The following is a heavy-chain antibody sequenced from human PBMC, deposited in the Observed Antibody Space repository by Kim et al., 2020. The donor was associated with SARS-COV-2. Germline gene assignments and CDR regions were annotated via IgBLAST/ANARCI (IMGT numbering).Heavy chain of an antibody. CDR1: GFTFSSYA. D-gene: IGHD6-19*01. CDR3: ARGPTSAWHKFDY. Sequence: GGSLRLSCTASGFTFSSYAMTWVRQAPGKGLEWVSAISGIGDITHYADFVKGRFTISRDNSKNTLFLQMNSLGVEDTAVYYCARGPTSAWHKFDYWGQGSLVTVSS. J-gene: IGHJ4*02. V-gene: IGHV3-23*01. CDR2: ISGIGDIT.